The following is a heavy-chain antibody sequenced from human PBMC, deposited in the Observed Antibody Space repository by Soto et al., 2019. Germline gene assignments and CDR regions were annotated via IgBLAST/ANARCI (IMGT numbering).Heavy chain of an antibody. D-gene: IGHD3-10*01. CDR2: IYNGGNT. CDR3: ARDGSDSYGLDV. J-gene: IGHJ6*02. Sequence: SETLSLTCTLSCGSIISYYWSWIRQSAGKGLEWIGRIYNGGNTQYNPSLKSRVTMSADTSKNQFSLRLNSVTAADTAVYYCARDGSDSYGLDVWGQGTTVTVS. CDR1: CGSIISYY. V-gene: IGHV4-4*07.